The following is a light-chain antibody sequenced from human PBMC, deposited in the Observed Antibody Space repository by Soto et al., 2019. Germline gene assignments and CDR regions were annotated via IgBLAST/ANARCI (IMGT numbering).Light chain of an antibody. CDR2: DTS. J-gene: IGKJ5*01. Sequence: EIVLTQSPGTLSLSPGDRATLSCRASQSVTNSFIAWYQQKPGQAPRLLIYDTSSRASGIPDRFSGSGSGTDFTLTISRLETEDFAVFYCQQYGTSEIIFGQGTRLEIK. CDR3: QQYGTSEII. V-gene: IGKV3-20*01. CDR1: QSVTNSF.